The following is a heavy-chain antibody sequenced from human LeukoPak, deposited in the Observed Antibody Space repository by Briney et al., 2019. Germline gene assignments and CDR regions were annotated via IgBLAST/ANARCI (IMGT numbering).Heavy chain of an antibody. CDR3: ARLTSEAGWFDP. V-gene: IGHV1-69*05. Sequence: ASVKVSCKASGGTFSSYAISWVRQAPGQGLEWMGGIIPIFGTANYPQKFQGRVTITRNTSISTAYMELSSLRPEDTAVYYCARLTSEAGWFDPWGQGTLVTVSS. J-gene: IGHJ5*02. CDR1: GGTFSSYA. D-gene: IGHD2-2*01. CDR2: IIPIFGTA.